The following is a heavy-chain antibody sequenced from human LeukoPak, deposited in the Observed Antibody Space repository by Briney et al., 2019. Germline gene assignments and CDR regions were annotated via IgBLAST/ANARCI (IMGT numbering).Heavy chain of an antibody. CDR3: ARDLIAVAGTGDY. CDR2: ISSSSSYI. J-gene: IGHJ4*02. D-gene: IGHD6-19*01. Sequence: PGGSLRLSCAASGFTFNSYSMNWVRQAPGKGLEWVSSISSSSSYIYYADSVKGRFTISRDNAKNSLYLQMNSLRAEDTAVYYCARDLIAVAGTGDYWGQGTLVTVSS. V-gene: IGHV3-21*01. CDR1: GFTFNSYS.